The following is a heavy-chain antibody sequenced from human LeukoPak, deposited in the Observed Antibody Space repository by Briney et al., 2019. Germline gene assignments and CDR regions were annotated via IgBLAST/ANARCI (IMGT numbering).Heavy chain of an antibody. Sequence: GGSLRLSCTASGFTIGDHAMGWVRQAPGKGLEWLGFVRSKAYGGTTEYAASVKGRFIISRDDSKSIAYLQMNSLKTEDTAVYYCTRGPIQVWLYYGMDVWGQGTTVIVSS. CDR2: VRSKAYGGTT. CDR3: TRGPIQVWLYYGMDV. CDR1: GFTIGDHA. D-gene: IGHD5-18*01. J-gene: IGHJ6*02. V-gene: IGHV3-49*04.